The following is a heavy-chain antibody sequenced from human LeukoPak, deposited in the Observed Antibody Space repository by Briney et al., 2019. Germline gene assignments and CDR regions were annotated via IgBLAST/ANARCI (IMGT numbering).Heavy chain of an antibody. V-gene: IGHV4-30-4*08. J-gene: IGHJ4*02. D-gene: IGHD3-3*01. CDR2: IYYSGST. CDR1: GGSISSGSYY. CDR3: ARGHYDFWSGYYTQLAGYYFDY. Sequence: SETLSLTCTVSGGSISSGSYYWSWIRQPPGKGLEWIGYIYYSGSTYYNPSLKSRVTISVDTSKNQFSLKLSSVTAADTAVYYCARGHYDFWSGYYTQLAGYYFDYWGQGTLVTVSS.